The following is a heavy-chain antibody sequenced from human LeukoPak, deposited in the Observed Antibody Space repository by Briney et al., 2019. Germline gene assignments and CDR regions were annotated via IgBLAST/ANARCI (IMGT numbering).Heavy chain of an antibody. Sequence: SGPTLIKPTEPLTLTCTFSGFSFSSSGAGVGWIRQSPGKTLERIAFIIWDGDKRYSPSLKSRLTITKDTSRNQVVLTMTNLDPVDTATYYCAHRPHYSGSGSYSFQHWGQGTLVTVSS. J-gene: IGHJ1*01. CDR3: AHRPHYSGSGSYSFQH. D-gene: IGHD3-10*01. V-gene: IGHV2-5*02. CDR2: IIWDGDK. CDR1: GFSFSSSGAG.